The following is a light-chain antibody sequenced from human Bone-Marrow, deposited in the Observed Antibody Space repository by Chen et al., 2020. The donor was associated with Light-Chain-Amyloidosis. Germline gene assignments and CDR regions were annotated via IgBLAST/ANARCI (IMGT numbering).Light chain of an antibody. J-gene: IGLJ1*01. CDR1: SSDVGSYDP. CDR2: EGS. CDR3: CSYAGSSTYV. V-gene: IGLV2-23*01. Sequence: QSPLTQPASVSGSPGLSLTIPCTGTSSDVGSYDPVSWYQQHPGKAPKLMIYEGSQRPSGVSNRFSGSKSGNTASLTISGLQAEDEADYYCCSYAGSSTYVFGTGTKVTVL.